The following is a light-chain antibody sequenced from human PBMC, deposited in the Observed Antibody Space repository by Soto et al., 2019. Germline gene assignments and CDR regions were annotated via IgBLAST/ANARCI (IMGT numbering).Light chain of an antibody. CDR1: QNINDY. CDR2: DAS. J-gene: IGKJ1*01. V-gene: IGKV1-5*01. Sequence: DIQMTQSPSTLSASVGDRVNITCRASQNINDYLAWYQQKPGKSPKVLIYDASTLESGVPSRFSGSGSGTQFTLTISSLQHDDFATYFCQQYNSHRTFGQGTKMQVK. CDR3: QQYNSHRT.